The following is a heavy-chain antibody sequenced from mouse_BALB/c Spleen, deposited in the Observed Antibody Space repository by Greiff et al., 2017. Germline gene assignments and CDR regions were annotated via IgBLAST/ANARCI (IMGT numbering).Heavy chain of an antibody. D-gene: IGHD1-2*01. CDR3: ARFRSTATGPTSLFDY. V-gene: IGHV1-67*01. CDR2: ISTYNGNT. CDR1: GYTFTDYA. J-gene: IGHJ2*01. Sequence: QVHVKQSGPEVVRPGVSVKISCKGSGYTFTDYAMHWVKQSHGKSLEWIGVISTYNGNTNYNQKFKGKATMTADKSSSTAYMELARLTSEDSAIYYCARFRSTATGPTSLFDYWGQGTTLTVSS.